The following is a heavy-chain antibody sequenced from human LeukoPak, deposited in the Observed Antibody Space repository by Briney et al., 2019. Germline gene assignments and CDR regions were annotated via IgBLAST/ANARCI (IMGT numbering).Heavy chain of an antibody. V-gene: IGHV3-9*01. D-gene: IGHD3-22*01. CDR1: GFTFEDYA. Sequence: PGGSLRLSCAASGFTFEDYAMHWVRQAPGKGLEWVSGISWNSGSIGYADSVKGRFTISRDNAKNSLYLQMNSLRAEDTALYYCAKANYYYDSSGYGIEYFQHWGQGTLVTVSS. J-gene: IGHJ1*01. CDR2: ISWNSGSI. CDR3: AKANYYYDSSGYGIEYFQH.